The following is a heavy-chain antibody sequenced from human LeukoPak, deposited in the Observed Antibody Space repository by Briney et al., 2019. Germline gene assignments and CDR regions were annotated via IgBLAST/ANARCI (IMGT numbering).Heavy chain of an antibody. D-gene: IGHD3-22*01. CDR1: GYDFTSYA. Sequence: ASVKVSCKAYGYDFTSYAMHWVRQAPGQRLEWMGWINAGNGNTKYSQKFQDRVTVTRDTSTSTAYMELSSLRSEDTAVYYCAKDEKGYYHDTSGYPDAFDIWGQGTMVTVSS. CDR3: AKDEKGYYHDTSGYPDAFDI. J-gene: IGHJ3*02. CDR2: INAGNGNT. V-gene: IGHV1-3*01.